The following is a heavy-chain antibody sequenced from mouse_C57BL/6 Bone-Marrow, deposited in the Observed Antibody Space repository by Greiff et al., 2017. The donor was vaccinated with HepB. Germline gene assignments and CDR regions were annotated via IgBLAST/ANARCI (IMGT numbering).Heavy chain of an antibody. D-gene: IGHD1-1*01. V-gene: IGHV1-54*01. J-gene: IGHJ2*01. CDR2: INPGSGGT. Sequence: VQLQQSGAELVRPGTSVKVSCKASGYAFTNYLIEWVKQRPGQGLEWIGVINPGSGGTNYNEKFKGKATLTADKSSSTAYMQLSSLTSEDSAVYFCAREYYGSRDYWGQGTTLTVSS. CDR1: GYAFTNYL. CDR3: AREYYGSRDY.